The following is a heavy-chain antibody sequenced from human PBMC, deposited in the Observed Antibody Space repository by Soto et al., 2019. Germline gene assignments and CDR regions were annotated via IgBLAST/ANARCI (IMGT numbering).Heavy chain of an antibody. D-gene: IGHD1-26*01. CDR1: GGTFSTYA. J-gene: IGHJ5*02. CDR2: ISAYNGNT. CDR3: ARASGSSYWFDP. V-gene: IGHV1-18*01. Sequence: ASVKVSCKAPGGTFSTYAISWVRQAPGQGLEWMGWISAYNGNTNYAQKLQGRVTMTTDASTSTAYMELRSLRSDDTAVYYCARASGSSYWFDPWGQGTLVTVSS.